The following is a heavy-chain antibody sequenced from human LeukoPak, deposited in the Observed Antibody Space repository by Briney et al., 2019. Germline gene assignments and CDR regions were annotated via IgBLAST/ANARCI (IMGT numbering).Heavy chain of an antibody. Sequence: GRSLRLSCAASGFTFSSYGMHWVRQAPGKGLEWVAVIWYDGGNKYYADSVKGRFTISRDNSKNTLYLQMNSLRAEDTAVYYCARPGRVTMVRGVNPSGMDVWGQGTTVTVSS. J-gene: IGHJ6*02. CDR2: IWYDGGNK. CDR3: ARPGRVTMVRGVNPSGMDV. CDR1: GFTFSSYG. D-gene: IGHD3-10*01. V-gene: IGHV3-33*01.